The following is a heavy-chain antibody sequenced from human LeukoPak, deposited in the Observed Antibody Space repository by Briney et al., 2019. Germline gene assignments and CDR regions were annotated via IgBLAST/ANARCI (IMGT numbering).Heavy chain of an antibody. CDR2: IYNRGST. CDR1: GGSISSYY. Sequence: PSETLSLTCTVSGGSISSYYWSWIRQPRGKALEWIGHIYNRGSTNYNPSLKSRVAISVDMSKNQFSLKLSSVTAADTAVYYCARDRPGIAVAGDAFDIWGQGTMVTVSS. CDR3: ARDRPGIAVAGDAFDI. V-gene: IGHV4-59*01. D-gene: IGHD6-19*01. J-gene: IGHJ3*02.